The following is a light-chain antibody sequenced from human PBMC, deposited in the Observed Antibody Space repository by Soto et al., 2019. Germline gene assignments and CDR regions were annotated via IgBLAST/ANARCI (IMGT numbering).Light chain of an antibody. J-gene: IGKJ1*01. CDR3: LQDRSSPWT. V-gene: IGKV1-6*01. CDR1: QGVGND. CDR2: GAS. Sequence: AIEMTQSPASLSASVGDRVTISCRASQGVGNDLGWYQQKPGQTPKVLIYGASNLPSGIPERFSGSGSGTDFTLAISRLEPEDYAAYYCLQDRSSPWTFGQGTKVDIK.